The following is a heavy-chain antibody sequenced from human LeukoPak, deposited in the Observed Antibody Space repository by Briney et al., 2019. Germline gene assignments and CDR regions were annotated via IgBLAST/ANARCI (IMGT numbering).Heavy chain of an antibody. J-gene: IGHJ6*02. V-gene: IGHV4-61*01. CDR3: ARDISYCSSTSCYYYYGMDV. CDR1: GGSVSSGSYY. Sequence: SETLSLTCTVSGGSVSSGSYYWSWIRQPPGKGLEWIGYIYYSGSTNYNPSLKSRVTISVDTSKNQSSLKLSSVTAADTAVYYCARDISYCSSTSCYYYYGMDVWGQGTTVTVSS. CDR2: IYYSGST. D-gene: IGHD2-2*01.